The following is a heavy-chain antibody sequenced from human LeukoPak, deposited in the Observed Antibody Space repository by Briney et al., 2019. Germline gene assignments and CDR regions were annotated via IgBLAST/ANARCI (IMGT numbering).Heavy chain of an antibody. V-gene: IGHV1-2*02. CDR3: ARSLARYCSSTSCPPPSYYYYGMDV. Sequence: ASVKVSCKASGYTFTGYYMHWVRQAPGRGLEWMGWIKPNSGGTDYAQKFQGRVTMTRDTSISTAYMELSRLRSDDTAVYYCARSLARYCSSTSCPPPSYYYYGMDVWGQGTTVTVSS. CDR2: IKPNSGGT. J-gene: IGHJ6*02. D-gene: IGHD2-2*01. CDR1: GYTFTGYY.